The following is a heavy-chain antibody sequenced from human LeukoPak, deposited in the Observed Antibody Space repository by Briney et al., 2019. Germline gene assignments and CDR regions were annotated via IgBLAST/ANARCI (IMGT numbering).Heavy chain of an antibody. J-gene: IGHJ4*02. CDR1: GLTFSYYW. V-gene: IGHV3-7*03. D-gene: IGHD2-8*02. CDR3: ASKGCTGGNCKHYFDY. Sequence: GGTVRLSCVASGLTFSYYWMSWVRQAPGKGLEWVGYIKQDGSEEYYVDSVKGRFTISRDNAKNSLYLQMNSLRAEDTAVYYCASKGCTGGNCKHYFDYWGQGTLVTVAS. CDR2: IKQDGSEE.